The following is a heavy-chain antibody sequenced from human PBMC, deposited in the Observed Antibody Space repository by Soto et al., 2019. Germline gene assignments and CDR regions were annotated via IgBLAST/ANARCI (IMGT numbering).Heavy chain of an antibody. V-gene: IGHV3-23*01. D-gene: IGHD3-3*01. J-gene: IGHJ6*03. CDR3: AKASAIFYYYYYMDV. CDR1: GFTFSSYA. CDR2: ISGSGGST. Sequence: PGGSLRLSCAASGFTFSSYAMSWVRQAPGKGLEWVSAISGSGGSTYYADSVKGRFTISRDNSKNTLYLQMNSLRAEDTAVYYCAKASAIFYYYYYMDVWGKGTTVTVSS.